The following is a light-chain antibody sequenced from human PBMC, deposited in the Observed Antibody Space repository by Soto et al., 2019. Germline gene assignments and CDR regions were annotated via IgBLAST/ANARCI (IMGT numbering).Light chain of an antibody. J-gene: IGKJ1*01. V-gene: IGKV1-9*01. Sequence: DIQMTQSPSSLFASVGDRVTITCRASQGISSYLAWYQQKPGKAPKLLIYAASTLQSGVPSRFSGSGSGTEFTLTISSLQPDDFATYYCQHYNSYSEAFGQGTKVDIK. CDR3: QHYNSYSEA. CDR1: QGISSY. CDR2: AAS.